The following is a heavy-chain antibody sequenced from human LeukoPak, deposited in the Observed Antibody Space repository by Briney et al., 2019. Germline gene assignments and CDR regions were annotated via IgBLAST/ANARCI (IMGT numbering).Heavy chain of an antibody. CDR1: GFTFSSYS. Sequence: GGSLRLSCAASGFTFSSYSMSWVRQAPGKGLEWVANINQAGSETYYVDSVMGRFTISRDNAKNSLYLQMSSLRVGDTAVCFCLIAATARGGFDYWGQGTLVTVSS. J-gene: IGHJ4*02. V-gene: IGHV3-7*01. D-gene: IGHD6-25*01. CDR2: INQAGSET. CDR3: LIAATARGGFDY.